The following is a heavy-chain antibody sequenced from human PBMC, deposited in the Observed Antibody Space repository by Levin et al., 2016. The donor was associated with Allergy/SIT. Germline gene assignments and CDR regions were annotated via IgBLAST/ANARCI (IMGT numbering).Heavy chain of an antibody. CDR2: IIPIFGTA. CDR3: ARDRYSYYYGSGEAWFDP. J-gene: IGHJ5*02. Sequence: SVKVSCKASGGTFSSYAISWVRQAPGQGLEWMGGIIPIFGTANYAQKFQGRVTITADESTSTAYMELSSLRSEDTAVYYCARDRYSYYYGSGEAWFDPWGQGTLVTVSS. CDR1: GGTFSSYA. V-gene: IGHV1-69*13. D-gene: IGHD3-10*01.